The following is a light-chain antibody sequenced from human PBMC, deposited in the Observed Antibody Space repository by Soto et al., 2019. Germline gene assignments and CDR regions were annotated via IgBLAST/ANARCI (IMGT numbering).Light chain of an antibody. CDR1: SSDVGGYNF. CDR2: EVT. CDR3: CSYRSSRTVV. J-gene: IGLJ2*01. Sequence: QSVLTQPASMSGSPGQSITISCTGTSSDVGGYNFVSWYQQHPDKAPQLMIYEVTNRPSGVSNRFSGSKSGNTASLTISGLQAEDEADYYCCSYRSSRTVVFGGGTKLTVL. V-gene: IGLV2-14*01.